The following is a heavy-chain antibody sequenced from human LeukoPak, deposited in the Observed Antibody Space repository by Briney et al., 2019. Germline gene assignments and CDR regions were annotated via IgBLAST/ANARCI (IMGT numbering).Heavy chain of an antibody. J-gene: IGHJ4*02. D-gene: IGHD6-13*01. Sequence: GGSLRLSCAASGFTFSAYAMTWVRQGPGTGLECVSTIATSDAYTYYADSVQGRFTISRDSSKNTLYLQMDSLRAEDTAIYYCAKALRQQPRAYDYWGQGTLVTVSS. CDR2: IATSDAYT. CDR1: GFTFSAYA. CDR3: AKALRQQPRAYDY. V-gene: IGHV3-23*01.